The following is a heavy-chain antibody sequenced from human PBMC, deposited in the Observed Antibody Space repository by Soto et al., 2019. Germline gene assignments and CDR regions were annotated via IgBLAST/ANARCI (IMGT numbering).Heavy chain of an antibody. CDR2: ISSYNGNT. Sequence: QVQLVQSGAEVKKPGASVKVSCKASGYTFTSYGISWVRQAPGQGLEWMGWISSYNGNTNYAQKVQGRVTMTTDTSTSTTYMELRSLRSDDTAVYYCARGPRYCSSTSCFSGVTWFDPWGQGTLVTGSS. D-gene: IGHD2-2*01. V-gene: IGHV1-18*04. CDR1: GYTFTSYG. CDR3: ARGPRYCSSTSCFSGVTWFDP. J-gene: IGHJ5*02.